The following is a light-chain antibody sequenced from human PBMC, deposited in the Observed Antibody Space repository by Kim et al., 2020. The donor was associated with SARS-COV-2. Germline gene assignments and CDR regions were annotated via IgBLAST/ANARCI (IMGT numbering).Light chain of an antibody. V-gene: IGKV1-5*03. J-gene: IGKJ1*01. CDR3: QQYRTYPWT. CDR2: MAS. CDR1: RNIDPY. Sequence: SSGDRVTITCRASRNIDPYLAWYQQKPGKAPKLLIYMASNLKSGVPSTFSGSGSGTEFTLPTSNLQPDDFATYYCQQYRTYPWTFGQGTKVDIK.